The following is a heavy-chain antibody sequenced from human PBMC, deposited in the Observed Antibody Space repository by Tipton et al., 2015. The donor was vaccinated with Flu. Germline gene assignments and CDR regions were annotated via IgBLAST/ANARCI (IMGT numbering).Heavy chain of an antibody. V-gene: IGHV3-33*01. CDR1: GFTFSSYG. D-gene: IGHD4-17*01. CDR2: IWYDGSNK. J-gene: IGHJ6*02. CDR3: ARDYGDYSPYYYYYYSMDV. Sequence: RSLRLSCAASGFTFSSYGMHWVRQAPGKGLEWVAVIWYDGSNKYYADSVKGRSTISRDNSKNTLYLQMNSLRAEDTAVYYCARDYGDYSPYYYYYYSMDVWGQGTTVTVSS.